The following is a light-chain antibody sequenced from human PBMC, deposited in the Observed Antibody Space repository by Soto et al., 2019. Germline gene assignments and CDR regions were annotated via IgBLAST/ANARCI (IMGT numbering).Light chain of an antibody. CDR1: SGHSSYA. J-gene: IGLJ3*02. Sequence: QAVVTQSPSASASLGASVKLTCTLSSGHSSYAIAWLQQQPEKGPRYLMKLKSDGSHSKGDGIPDRFSGSSSGTERYLTISSLQSEDEADYYCQTWDTGNWVFGGGTKVTVL. V-gene: IGLV4-69*01. CDR3: QTWDTGNWV. CDR2: LKSDGSH.